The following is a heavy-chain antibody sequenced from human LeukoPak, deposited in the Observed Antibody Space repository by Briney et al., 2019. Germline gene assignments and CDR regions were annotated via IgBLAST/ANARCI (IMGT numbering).Heavy chain of an antibody. CDR2: ISWNSGSI. CDR3: AKGRAYYDILTGYYLIDY. D-gene: IGHD3-9*01. J-gene: IGHJ4*02. Sequence: GGSLRLSCAASGFTFDDYAMHWVRQAPGKGLEWVSGISWNSGSIGYADSVKGRFTISRDNAKNSLYLQMNSLRAEDTALYYCAKGRAYYDILTGYYLIDYWGQGTLVTVSS. CDR1: GFTFDDYA. V-gene: IGHV3-9*01.